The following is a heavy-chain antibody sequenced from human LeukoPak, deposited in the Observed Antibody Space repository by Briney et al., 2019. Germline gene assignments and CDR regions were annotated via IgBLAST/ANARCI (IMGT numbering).Heavy chain of an antibody. CDR3: AREIMSSVGYFDY. J-gene: IGHJ4*02. CDR1: GGSFSGYY. CDR2: INHSGST. D-gene: IGHD2-8*01. Sequence: SETLSLTCAVYGGSFSGYYWSWIRQPPGKGLEWIGEINHSGSTNYNPSLKSRVTISVDTSKNQFSLKLSSVTAADTAVYYCAREIMSSVGYFDYRGQGILVTVSS. V-gene: IGHV4-34*01.